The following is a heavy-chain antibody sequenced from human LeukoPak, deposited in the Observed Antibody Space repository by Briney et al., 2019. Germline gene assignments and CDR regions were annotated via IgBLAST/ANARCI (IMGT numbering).Heavy chain of an antibody. V-gene: IGHV1-18*01. CDR3: ARDPPLYDFWSGYTPNDAFDI. J-gene: IGHJ3*02. D-gene: IGHD3-3*01. CDR1: GYTFTSYG. CDR2: ISAYNGNT. Sequence: ASVKVSCKASGYTFTSYGISWVRQAPGQGLEWMGWISAYNGNTNYAQKLQGRATMTTDTSTSTAYMELRSLRSDDTAVYYCARDPPLYDFWSGYTPNDAFDIWGQGTMVTVSS.